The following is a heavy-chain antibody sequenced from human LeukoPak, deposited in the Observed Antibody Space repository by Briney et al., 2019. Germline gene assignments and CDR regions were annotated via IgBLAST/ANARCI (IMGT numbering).Heavy chain of an antibody. CDR1: GFTFSSYG. D-gene: IGHD3-22*01. CDR2: ISYDGSNK. J-gene: IGHJ4*02. V-gene: IGHV3-30*18. Sequence: PGGSLRLSCAASGFTFSSYGMHWVHQAPGKGLEWVAVISYDGSNKYYADSVKGRFTISRDNSKNTLYLQMNSLRAEDTAVYYCAKTHFRGFYYDSSGYSYFDYWGQGTLVTVSS. CDR3: AKTHFRGFYYDSSGYSYFDY.